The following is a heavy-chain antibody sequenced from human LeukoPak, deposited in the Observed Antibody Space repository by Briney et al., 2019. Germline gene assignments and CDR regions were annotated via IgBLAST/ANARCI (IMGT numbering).Heavy chain of an antibody. CDR2: IKQDGSEK. V-gene: IGHV3-7*01. J-gene: IGHJ6*03. D-gene: IGHD3-16*01. CDR3: ARVMSASVWRSYGSYYYYYYMDI. CDR1: GFTFSSYW. Sequence: GGSLRLSCAASGFTFSSYWMSWVRQASGKGLEWVANIKQDGSEKYSVDSVKGRFTISRDNAKNSLYMQMNSLRAEDTAVYYCARVMSASVWRSYGSYYYYYYMDIWGNGTTVTVSS.